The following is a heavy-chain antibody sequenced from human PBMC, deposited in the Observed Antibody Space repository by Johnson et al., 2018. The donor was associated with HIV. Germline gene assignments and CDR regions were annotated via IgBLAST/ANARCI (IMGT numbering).Heavy chain of an antibody. Sequence: VLLLESGGGVVQPGRSLRLSCAASGFTFSSYGMHWVRQAPGKGLDWVAVISYDGSNKYYADSVKGRFTISRDNSKNTLYLQMNSLRAEDTAVYYCAKRRGVFFDAFDIWGQGTMVTVSS. V-gene: IGHV3-30*18. D-gene: IGHD6-13*01. J-gene: IGHJ3*02. CDR1: GFTFSSYG. CDR3: AKRRGVFFDAFDI. CDR2: ISYDGSNK.